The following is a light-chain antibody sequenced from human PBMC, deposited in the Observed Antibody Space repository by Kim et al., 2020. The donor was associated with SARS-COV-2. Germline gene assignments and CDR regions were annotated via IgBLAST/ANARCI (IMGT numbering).Light chain of an antibody. Sequence: EIVLTQSPATLSLSPGERGTLSCRASQSISSDLAWYQQKPGQAPRLLIYETSKRAHGIPARFGGSGSGADFTLTISSLEPEDFAIYYCQQCSDWPLTFGGGTKVDIK. CDR1: QSISSD. J-gene: IGKJ4*01. CDR3: QQCSDWPLT. V-gene: IGKV3-11*01. CDR2: ETS.